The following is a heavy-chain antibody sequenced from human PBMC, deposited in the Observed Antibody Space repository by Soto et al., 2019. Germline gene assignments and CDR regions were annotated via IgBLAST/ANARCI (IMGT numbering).Heavy chain of an antibody. CDR3: AGYYYHTSGPLDP. V-gene: IGHV1-46*01. Sequence: GASVKVSFKASGYTSTNYYMHWVRQAPGQGLEWMGMINPSGDSATYAQKFRGRITMTRDTSTSTVYLDLSSLRSEDTAVYYCAGYYYHTSGPLDPWGQGTLVTVSS. J-gene: IGHJ5*02. CDR2: INPSGDSA. D-gene: IGHD3-22*01. CDR1: GYTSTNYY.